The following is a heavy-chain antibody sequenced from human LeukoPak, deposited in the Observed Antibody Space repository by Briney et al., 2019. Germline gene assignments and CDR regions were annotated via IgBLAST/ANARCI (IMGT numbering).Heavy chain of an antibody. Sequence: PSETLSLTCAVYGGSFSGYYWSWIRQPPGKGLEWIGEINHSGSTNYNPSLKSRVTISVNTSKNQFSPKLSSVTAADTAVYYCARFGMTPKAYYYGMDVWGQGTTVTVSS. CDR3: ARFGMTPKAYYYGMDV. V-gene: IGHV4-34*01. CDR2: INHSGST. J-gene: IGHJ6*02. CDR1: GGSFSGYY. D-gene: IGHD3-10*01.